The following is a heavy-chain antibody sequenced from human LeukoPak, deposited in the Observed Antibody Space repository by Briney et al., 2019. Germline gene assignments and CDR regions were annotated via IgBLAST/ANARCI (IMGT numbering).Heavy chain of an antibody. J-gene: IGHJ6*03. V-gene: IGHV3-9*01. CDR1: GFTFDDYA. CDR2: ISWSSGSI. CDR3: AKDSQVYYYMDV. Sequence: GRSLRLSCAASGFTFDDYAMHWVRQAPGKGLEWVSSISWSSGSIGYADSVKGRFTISRDNAKNTLYLQMNSLRAEDTAVYYCAKDSQVYYYMDVWGKGTTVTVSS.